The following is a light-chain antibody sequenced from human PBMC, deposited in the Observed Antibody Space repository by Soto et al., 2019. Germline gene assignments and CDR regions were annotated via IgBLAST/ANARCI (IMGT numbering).Light chain of an antibody. CDR2: LNSDGSH. CDR3: QTWGTGIHVV. Sequence: QAVLTQSPSASAALGASVKLTCTLSSGHSRYAIAWHQQQPEKGPRYLMKLNSDGSHSKGEGIPDRFSGSSSGAERYLTISSLQSEDEADYCCQTWGTGIHVVFGVGTKLTLL. V-gene: IGLV4-69*01. J-gene: IGLJ2*01. CDR1: SGHSRYA.